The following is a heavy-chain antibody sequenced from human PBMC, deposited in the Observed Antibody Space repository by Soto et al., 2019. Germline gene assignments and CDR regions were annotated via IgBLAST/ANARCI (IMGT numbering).Heavy chain of an antibody. CDR1: GYTFTSYA. Sequence: ASVKVSCKASGYTFTSYAMHWVRQAPGQRLEWMGWINAGNGNTKYSQKIQGRVTITRDTSASTAYMELSSLRSEDTAVYYCARGITDYDFWSGYQNWFDPWGQGTLVTVSS. CDR2: INAGNGNT. J-gene: IGHJ5*02. D-gene: IGHD3-3*01. CDR3: ARGITDYDFWSGYQNWFDP. V-gene: IGHV1-3*01.